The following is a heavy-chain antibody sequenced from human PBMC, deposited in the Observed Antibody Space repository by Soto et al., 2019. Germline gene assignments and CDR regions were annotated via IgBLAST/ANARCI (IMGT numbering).Heavy chain of an antibody. D-gene: IGHD2-21*02. Sequence: QVQLVESGGGVVQPGRSLRLSCAASGFTFSSYAMHWVRQAPGKGLEWVAVISYDGSNKYYADSVKGRFTISRDNSKNTLYLQMNSLRAEDTAVYYGARDPEYCGGDCYSAYFQHWGQGTLVTVSS. CDR1: GFTFSSYA. CDR2: ISYDGSNK. J-gene: IGHJ1*01. CDR3: ARDPEYCGGDCYSAYFQH. V-gene: IGHV3-30-3*01.